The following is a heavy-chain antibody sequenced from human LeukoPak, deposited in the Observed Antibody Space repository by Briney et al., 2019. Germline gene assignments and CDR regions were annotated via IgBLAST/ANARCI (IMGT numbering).Heavy chain of an antibody. V-gene: IGHV3-30*02. J-gene: IGHJ6*02. D-gene: IGHD1-26*01. CDR3: ARFGSGTYYYYYGMDV. CDR1: GFTFSTYG. Sequence: GGSLRLSCVASGFTFSTYGIHWVRQAPGKGLEWVAFIRNDGSKKHYADSVKGRFTISRDNSKNTLYLQMNSLRVEDTAVYYCARFGSGTYYYYYGMDVWGQGTSVTVSS. CDR2: IRNDGSKK.